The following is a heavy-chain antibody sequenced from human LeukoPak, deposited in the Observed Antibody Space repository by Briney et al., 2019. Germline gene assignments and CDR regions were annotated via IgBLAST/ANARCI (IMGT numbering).Heavy chain of an antibody. J-gene: IGHJ4*02. V-gene: IGHV1-8*02. CDR2: MNPNSGNT. CDR3: AVSSQIAAAGTSGDY. Sequence: ASVKVSCKASGYTFTSYDINWVRQATGQGLEWMGWMNPNSGNTGYAQKFQGRVTMTRNTSISTAYMELSSLRSEDTAVYYCAVSSQIAAAGTSGDYWGQGTLVTVSS. D-gene: IGHD6-13*01. CDR1: GYTFTSYD.